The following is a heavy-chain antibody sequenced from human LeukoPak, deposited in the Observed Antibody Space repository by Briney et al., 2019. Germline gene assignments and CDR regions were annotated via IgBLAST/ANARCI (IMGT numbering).Heavy chain of an antibody. V-gene: IGHV5-51*01. CDR1: GYRFTSYW. CDR3: ARPLRGSGWYSSSNSPFDF. J-gene: IGHJ4*02. D-gene: IGHD6-19*01. CDR2: IYPGDSDT. Sequence: GQSLNISCKASGYRFTSYWIGWVRQMPGKGLEWMGIIYPGDSDTRYSSSFQGHVTISADKSITTTYLQWSSLRASDSAMYYCARPLRGSGWYSSSNSPFDFWGQGTLVTVSS.